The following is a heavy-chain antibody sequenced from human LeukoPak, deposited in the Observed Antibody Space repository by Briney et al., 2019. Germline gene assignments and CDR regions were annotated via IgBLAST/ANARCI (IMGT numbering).Heavy chain of an antibody. CDR3: TRDVDGGDGYNDGFDY. V-gene: IGHV1-18*01. J-gene: IGHJ4*02. CDR2: ISAYNGNT. D-gene: IGHD5-24*01. CDR1: GYTFTSYG. Sequence: ASVKVSCKASGYTFTSYGISWVRQAPGQGLEWMGWISAYNGNTNYAQKLQGRVTMTTDTSTSTAYMELRSLRSDDTAVYYCTRDVDGGDGYNDGFDYWGQGTLVTVSS.